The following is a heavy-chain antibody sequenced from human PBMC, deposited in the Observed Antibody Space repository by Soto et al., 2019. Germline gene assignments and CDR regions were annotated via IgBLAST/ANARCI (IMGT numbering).Heavy chain of an antibody. CDR2: IYYSGST. Sequence: SETLSLTCTVSCGSISSGDYYWSWIRQPPGKGLEWIGYIYYSGSTYYNPSLKSRVTISVDTSKNQFSLKLSSVTAADTAVYYCARSITMIVGNWFDPWGQGTQVTVSS. D-gene: IGHD3-22*01. CDR3: ARSITMIVGNWFDP. J-gene: IGHJ5*02. CDR1: CGSISSGDYY. V-gene: IGHV4-30-4*01.